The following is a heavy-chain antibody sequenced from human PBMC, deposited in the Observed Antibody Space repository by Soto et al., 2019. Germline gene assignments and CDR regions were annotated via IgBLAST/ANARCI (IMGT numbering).Heavy chain of an antibody. CDR2: ISLNGDI. CDR1: GGSIRSGHW. D-gene: IGHD2-8*02. CDR3: ATREMRTGGPV. Sequence: QVQLQESGPGLVESSGTLSLTCAVYGGSIRSGHWWTWVRQSPGKGLEWIGEISLNGDINYSPSLQSRVTVSIDMSRNHLSLRLTSVTAADTAVYYYATREMRTGGPVWDPGTMVAVSS. V-gene: IGHV4-4*02. J-gene: IGHJ6*02.